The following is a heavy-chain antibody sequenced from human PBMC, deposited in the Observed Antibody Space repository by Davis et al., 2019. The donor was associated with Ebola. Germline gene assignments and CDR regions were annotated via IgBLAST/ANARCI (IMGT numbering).Heavy chain of an antibody. J-gene: IGHJ4*02. CDR3: ARPPRDTAMAASDY. CDR1: GFTFSSYE. Sequence: GESLKISCAASGFTFSSYEMNWVRQAPGKGLEWVSYISSSGSTIYYADSVKGRFTISRDNAKNSLYLQMNSLRAEDTAVYYCARPPRDTAMAASDYWGQGTLVTVSS. CDR2: ISSSGSTI. V-gene: IGHV3-48*03. D-gene: IGHD5-18*01.